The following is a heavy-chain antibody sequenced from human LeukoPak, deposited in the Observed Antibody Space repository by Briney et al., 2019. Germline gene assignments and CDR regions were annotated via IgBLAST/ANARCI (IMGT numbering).Heavy chain of an antibody. D-gene: IGHD3-10*02. CDR3: SISYVPGKDAYFDL. V-gene: IGHV3-48*03. CDR1: GFTFSTFQ. J-gene: IGHJ5*02. CDR2: IGGTSRNT. Sequence: PGGSLRLSCAASGFTFSTFQMTWVRQAPGKGLEWVSYIGGTSRNTFYADSVKGRFTISRDDAKNALYLQMNSLRTEDTAMYYCSISYVPGKDAYFDLRGQGTLVTVSS.